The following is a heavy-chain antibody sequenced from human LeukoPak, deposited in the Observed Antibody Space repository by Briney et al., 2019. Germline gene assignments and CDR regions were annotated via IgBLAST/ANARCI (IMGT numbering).Heavy chain of an antibody. D-gene: IGHD2-21*01. V-gene: IGHV4-39*01. J-gene: IGHJ5*01. CDR1: GDSISSGLYY. Sequence: SETLSLTCSVSGDSISSGLYYWGWIRQPPGKGLEYIGSIFYSGTTYYTPSFKSRVTMSLDSPKNQFSLRLTSVTAADTAVHYCARQIAVAAPPDPNWFDSWGQGTLVTVSS. CDR3: ARQIAVAAPPDPNWFDS. CDR2: IFYSGTT.